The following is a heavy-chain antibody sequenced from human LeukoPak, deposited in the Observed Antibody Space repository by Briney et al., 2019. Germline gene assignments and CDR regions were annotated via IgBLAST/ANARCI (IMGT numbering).Heavy chain of an antibody. J-gene: IGHJ4*02. Sequence: GGSLRLSCAASGFTFSDYYMSWIRQAPGKGLEWVSYISSSGSTIYYADSVKGRFTISRDNAKNSLYLQMNSLRAEDTAVYYCARDRRGYCSAGICYHYFDYWGQGTLVIVSS. CDR2: ISSSGSTI. CDR3: ARDRRGYCSAGICYHYFDY. V-gene: IGHV3-11*01. CDR1: GFTFSDYY. D-gene: IGHD2-15*01.